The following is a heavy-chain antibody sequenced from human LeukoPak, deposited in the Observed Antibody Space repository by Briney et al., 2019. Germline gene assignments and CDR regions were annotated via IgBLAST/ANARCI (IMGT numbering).Heavy chain of an antibody. V-gene: IGHV4-61*05. D-gene: IGHD1-1*01. J-gene: IGHJ4*02. Sequence: SETLSLTCTVSGGSISSSSYYWGWIRQPPGKELEWIGYIYYSGSTNYNPSLKSRVTISVDTSKNQFSLKLSSVTAADTAVYYCARFTGTFFAYWGQGTLVTVSS. CDR3: ARFTGTFFAY. CDR1: GGSISSSSYY. CDR2: IYYSGST.